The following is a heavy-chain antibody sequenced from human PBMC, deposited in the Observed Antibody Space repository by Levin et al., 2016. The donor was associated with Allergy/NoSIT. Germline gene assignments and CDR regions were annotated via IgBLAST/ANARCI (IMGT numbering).Heavy chain of an antibody. V-gene: IGHV4-59*08. J-gene: IGHJ6*02. CDR2: IYYSGST. CDR1: GGSISSYY. Sequence: SETLSLTCTVSGGSISSYYWSWIRQPPGKGLEWIGYIYYSGSTNYNPSLKSRVTISVDTSKNQFSLKLSSVTAADTAVYYCARSSLAVAGYNYYYYYGMDVWGQGTTVTVSS. D-gene: IGHD6-19*01. CDR3: ARSSLAVAGYNYYYYYGMDV.